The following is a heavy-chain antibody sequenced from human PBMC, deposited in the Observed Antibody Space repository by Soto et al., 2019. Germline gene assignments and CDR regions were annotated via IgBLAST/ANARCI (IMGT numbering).Heavy chain of an antibody. CDR3: ARQRTSVGTQAYFYL. CDR1: CERISLRRYA. Sequence: EPLSLTLTVPCERISLRRYAWGWLRQPPGKGLEWIGSIYYSGSTYNNPSLRSRVSMSIDTSKYQFSLKLKYVTAADTALYFCARQRTSVGTQAYFYLWGPGSLVT. J-gene: IGHJ4*02. V-gene: IGHV4-39*01. D-gene: IGHD1-26*01. CDR2: IYYSGST.